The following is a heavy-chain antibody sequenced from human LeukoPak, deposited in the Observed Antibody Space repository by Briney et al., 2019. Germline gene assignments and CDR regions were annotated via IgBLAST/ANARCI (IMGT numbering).Heavy chain of an antibody. CDR3: ARDSGAYYFDY. D-gene: IGHD2-15*01. CDR1: GFSFSSYS. V-gene: IGHV3-48*04. CDR2: ISSSGGTI. Sequence: PGGSLRLSCVASGFSFSSYSMNWVRQAPGKGLEWVSNISSSGGTISYADSVKGRFTVSRDNAKKSLYLQMNSLRAEDTAVYYCARDSGAYYFDYWGQGTLVTVSS. J-gene: IGHJ4*02.